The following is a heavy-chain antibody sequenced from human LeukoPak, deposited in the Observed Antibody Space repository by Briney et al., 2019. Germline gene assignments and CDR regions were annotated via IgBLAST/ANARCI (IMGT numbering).Heavy chain of an antibody. V-gene: IGHV4-59*01. D-gene: IGHD1-26*01. Sequence: SETLSLTCSFSGDSISTYYWSWIRQSPGKGLELIGHIYSSGNTDYNSSLKSRVTISVDTSKSQFSLRLSSVTATDTAVYYCARLRWQLVGPYFDYWGQGILVTVSS. CDR2: IYSSGNT. CDR1: GDSISTYY. J-gene: IGHJ4*02. CDR3: ARLRWQLVGPYFDY.